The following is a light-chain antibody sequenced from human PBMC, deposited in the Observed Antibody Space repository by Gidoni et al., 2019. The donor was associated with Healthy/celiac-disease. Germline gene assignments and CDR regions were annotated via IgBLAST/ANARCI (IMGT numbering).Light chain of an antibody. CDR3: QKYNSAPQLT. J-gene: IGKJ4*01. CDR1: RGISNY. V-gene: IGKV1-27*01. CDR2: AAS. Sequence: DIQMTQSPSSLSASVGDRVTITCRASRGISNYLAWYQQKPGKVPKLLIYAASTLQSGVPSRFSGSGFWTDFPLTISSLQPEDVATYYCQKYNSAPQLTFGGGTKVEIK.